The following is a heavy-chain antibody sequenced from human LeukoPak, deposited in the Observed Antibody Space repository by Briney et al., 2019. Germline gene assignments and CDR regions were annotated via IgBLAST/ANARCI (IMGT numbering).Heavy chain of an antibody. D-gene: IGHD6-19*01. CDR1: GFTFSRYG. Sequence: PGGSLRLSCAASGFTFSRYGMGWVRQAPGKGLEWVSASGSGGSTYYADSVKGRFTISRDNSKNTLYLQMNSLRAEDTAVYCCARDMGIAVAAARGFDYYYYMDVWGKGTTVTISS. J-gene: IGHJ6*03. CDR2: SGSGGST. CDR3: ARDMGIAVAAARGFDYYYYMDV. V-gene: IGHV3-23*01.